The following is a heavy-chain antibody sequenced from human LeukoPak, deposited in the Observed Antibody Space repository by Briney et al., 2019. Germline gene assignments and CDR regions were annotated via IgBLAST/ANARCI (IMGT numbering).Heavy chain of an antibody. D-gene: IGHD1-26*01. CDR2: ISYDGSNK. CDR3: VRDKVVGATIFDY. J-gene: IGHJ4*02. Sequence: GGSLRLSCAASGFTFSSYAMHWVRQAPGKGLEWVAVISYDGSNKYYADSVKGRFTISRDNSKNTLYLQMNSLRAEDTAVYYCVRDKVVGATIFDYWGQGTLVTVSS. CDR1: GFTFSSYA. V-gene: IGHV3-30*04.